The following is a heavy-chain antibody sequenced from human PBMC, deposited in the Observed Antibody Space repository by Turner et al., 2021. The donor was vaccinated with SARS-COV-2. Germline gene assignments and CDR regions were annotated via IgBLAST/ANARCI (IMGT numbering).Heavy chain of an antibody. CDR2: ISGSGGST. CDR3: AKADRVMIVVVITLFDY. CDR1: GFPLSSYA. V-gene: IGHV3-23*01. J-gene: IGHJ4*02. D-gene: IGHD3-22*01. Sequence: EVQLLESGGGLVQPGGSLRLSCAASGFPLSSYAMSWVRQAPGKGLEWVSAISGSGGSTYYADSVKGRFTISRDNSKNTLYLQMNSLRAEDTAVYYCAKADRVMIVVVITLFDYWGQGTLVTVSS.